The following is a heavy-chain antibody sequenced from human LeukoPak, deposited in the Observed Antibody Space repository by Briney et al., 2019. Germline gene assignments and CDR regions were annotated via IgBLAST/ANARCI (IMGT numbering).Heavy chain of an antibody. Sequence: GASVKVSCKASGYTFTSYYMHWVRQAPGQGLEWMGIINPSGGSTSYAQKFQGRVTMTRDTSTSTVYMELSSLRSEDTAVYYCARDKKVWIQLWSDEYYFDYWGQGTLVTVSS. CDR1: GYTFTSYY. V-gene: IGHV1-46*01. CDR3: ARDKKVWIQLWSDEYYFDY. CDR2: INPSGGST. D-gene: IGHD5-18*01. J-gene: IGHJ4*02.